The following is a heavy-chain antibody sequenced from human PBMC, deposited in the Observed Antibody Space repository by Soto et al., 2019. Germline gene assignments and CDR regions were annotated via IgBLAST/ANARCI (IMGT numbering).Heavy chain of an antibody. Sequence: VQLVESGGGLVEPGKSLRLSCVVSGFTYEDFAMHWVRQAPGKGLEWVSGISWNSASTGYADSVTGRFTISRDNAKNSLYLQMRNLTGDDTAMYYCVKDFRRYTNGLDVCGPGTSGTVSS. CDR2: ISWNSAST. CDR3: VKDFRRYTNGLDV. D-gene: IGHD5-18*01. V-gene: IGHV3-9*01. J-gene: IGHJ6*02. CDR1: GFTYEDFA.